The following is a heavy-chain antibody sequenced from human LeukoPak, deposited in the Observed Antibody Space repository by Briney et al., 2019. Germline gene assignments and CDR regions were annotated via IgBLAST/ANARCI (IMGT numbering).Heavy chain of an antibody. CDR1: GYTFTSYG. V-gene: IGHV1-18*01. Sequence: ASVKVSCKASGYTFTSYGISWVRQAPGQGLEWMGWITAYNDNTNYAQKLQGRVTMTTDTSTSTAYMELRSLRSDDTAVYYCARGGDYYDSSGYSRLFDYWGQGTLVTVSS. CDR2: ITAYNDNT. J-gene: IGHJ4*02. D-gene: IGHD3-22*01. CDR3: ARGGDYYDSSGYSRLFDY.